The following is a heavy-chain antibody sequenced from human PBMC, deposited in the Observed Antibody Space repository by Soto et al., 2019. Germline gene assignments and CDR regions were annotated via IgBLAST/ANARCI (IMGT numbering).Heavy chain of an antibody. Sequence: PGESLKISCKGSGYSFTSYWIGWVRQMPGKGLEWMGIIYPGDSDTRYSPSFQGQVTISADKSISTAYLQWSSLKASDTAFYYFARLGFEYDTLTAYYNVHHYYGLDVWGQGTSVTVSS. V-gene: IGHV5-51*01. D-gene: IGHD3-9*01. J-gene: IGHJ6*02. CDR1: GYSFTSYW. CDR2: IYPGDSDT. CDR3: ARLGFEYDTLTAYYNVHHYYGLDV.